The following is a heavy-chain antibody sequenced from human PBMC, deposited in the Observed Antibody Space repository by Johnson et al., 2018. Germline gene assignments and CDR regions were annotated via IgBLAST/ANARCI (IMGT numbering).Heavy chain of an antibody. CDR3: ARDSRYYYYMDV. CDR1: GGTFSSYA. V-gene: IGHV1-8*02. J-gene: IGHJ6*03. Sequence: QVQLVQSGAEVKKPGSSVKVSCKASGGTFSSYAISWVRQAPGQGLEWMGWMNPNSGNTGYAQKFQGRVTMTRNTSISTAYMELSSLRSEDTAVYYCARDSRYYYYMDVWGKGTTVTVSS. CDR2: MNPNSGNT.